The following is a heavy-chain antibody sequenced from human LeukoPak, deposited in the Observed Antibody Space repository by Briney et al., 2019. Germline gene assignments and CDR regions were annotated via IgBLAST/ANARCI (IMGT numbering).Heavy chain of an antibody. CDR1: GYTFTSYF. CDR2: INPSGGST. J-gene: IGHJ5*02. Sequence: GASVKVSCKASGYTFTSYFMHWVRQAPGQGLEWMGIINPSGGSTSYAQKFQGRVTMTRDTSTSTVYMELSSLRSEDTAVYYCARSGSDTAMEPWGQGTLVTVSS. V-gene: IGHV1-46*01. CDR3: ARSGSDTAMEP. D-gene: IGHD5-18*01.